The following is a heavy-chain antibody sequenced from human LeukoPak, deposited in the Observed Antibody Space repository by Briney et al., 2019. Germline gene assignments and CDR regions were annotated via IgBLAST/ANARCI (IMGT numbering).Heavy chain of an antibody. J-gene: IGHJ6*02. Sequence: ASVKVSCKASGYTFTSYYMHWVRQAPGQGLEWMGIINPSGGSTSYAQKFQGRVTMTRDTSTSTVYMELSSLRSEDTAVYYCARAAAGTPSRRGDGMDVWGQGTTVTVSS. CDR3: ARAAAGTPSRRGDGMDV. V-gene: IGHV1-46*01. CDR1: GYTFTSYY. CDR2: INPSGGST. D-gene: IGHD6-13*01.